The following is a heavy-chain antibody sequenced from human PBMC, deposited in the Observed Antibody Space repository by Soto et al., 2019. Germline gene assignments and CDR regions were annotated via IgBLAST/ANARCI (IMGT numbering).Heavy chain of an antibody. J-gene: IGHJ4*02. CDR3: SRVDPGETSPFDH. CDR2: INPFDGSR. V-gene: IGHV1-46*03. D-gene: IGHD3-10*01. CDR1: GYIFTSYY. Sequence: QVELVQSGAEVKKPGASVKVSCKASGYIFTSYYLHWVRQAPGQGLEWMGWINPFDGSRMFAQSFQGRVTFTRDTSTSTVYMELSGLRSDDTAVSYCSRVDPGETSPFDHWGQGTLVTVSS.